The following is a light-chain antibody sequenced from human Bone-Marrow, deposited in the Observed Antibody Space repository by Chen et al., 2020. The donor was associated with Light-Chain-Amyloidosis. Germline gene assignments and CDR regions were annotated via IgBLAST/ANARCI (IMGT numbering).Light chain of an antibody. V-gene: IGLV3-1*01. CDR3: QAWDSSTFVV. CDR1: KLGDKY. J-gene: IGLJ2*01. CDR2: QDS. Sequence: SYELPQPPSVSVSPGHTASLACSGDKLGDKYACWYQQKPGQSPVLVIYQDSKRPSGIPERFSGSNSGNTATLTISGTQAMDEADYYCQAWDSSTFVVFGGGTKLTVL.